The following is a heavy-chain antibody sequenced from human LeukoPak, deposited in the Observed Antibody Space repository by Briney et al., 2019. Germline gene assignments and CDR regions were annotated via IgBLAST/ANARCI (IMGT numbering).Heavy chain of an antibody. CDR1: GGSVSSGSYY. CDR2: IYYSGST. D-gene: IGHD1-7*01. V-gene: IGHV4-61*01. CDR3: ARVPGGGTAAN. Sequence: SETLSLTCTVSGGSVSSGSYYWSWIRQPPGKGLEWIGYIYYSGSTNYNPSLKSRVTISVDTSENQFSLKLSSVTAADTAVYYCARVPGGGTAANWGQGTMVTVSS. J-gene: IGHJ3*01.